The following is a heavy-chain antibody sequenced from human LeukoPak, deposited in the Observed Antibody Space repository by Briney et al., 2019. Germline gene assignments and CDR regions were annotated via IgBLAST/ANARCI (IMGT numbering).Heavy chain of an antibody. CDR2: ISSSSSYI. D-gene: IGHD6-13*01. CDR1: GFTFSSYS. J-gene: IGHJ4*02. V-gene: IGHV3-21*01. Sequence: GGSLRLSCAASGFTFSSYSMNWVRQAPGKGLEWVSSISSSSSYIYYADSVKGRFTTSRDNAKNSLYLQMNSLRAEDTAVYYCARVRSSSWYYFDYWGQGTLVTVSS. CDR3: ARVRSSSWYYFDY.